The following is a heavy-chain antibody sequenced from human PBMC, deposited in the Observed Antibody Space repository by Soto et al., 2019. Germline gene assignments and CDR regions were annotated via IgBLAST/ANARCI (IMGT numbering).Heavy chain of an antibody. D-gene: IGHD4-17*01. CDR1: GFTFSSYS. CDR3: ASLYGDYDSLLYYYYMDV. J-gene: IGHJ6*03. V-gene: IGHV3-21*01. Sequence: GGSLRLSCAASGFTFSSYSMNWVRQAPGKGLEWVSSISSSSSYIYYADSVKGRFTISRDNAKNSLYLQMNSLRAEDTAVYYCASLYGDYDSLLYYYYMDVWGKGTTVTVSS. CDR2: ISSSSSYI.